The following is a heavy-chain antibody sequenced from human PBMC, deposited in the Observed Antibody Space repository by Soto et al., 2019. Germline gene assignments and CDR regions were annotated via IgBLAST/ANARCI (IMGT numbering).Heavy chain of an antibody. V-gene: IGHV3-7*05. CDR1: GFTFSSYW. D-gene: IGHD3-16*01. CDR3: SSYRLWGYFDY. CDR2: IKQDGSEK. Sequence: EVQLVESGGGLVQPGGSLRLSCAASGFTFSSYWMSWVRQAPGKGLEWVANIKQDGSEKYYVDSVKGRFTISRDNAKNSLYLQMNSLRAEDTAVYYCSSYRLWGYFDYWGQGTLVTVSS. J-gene: IGHJ4*02.